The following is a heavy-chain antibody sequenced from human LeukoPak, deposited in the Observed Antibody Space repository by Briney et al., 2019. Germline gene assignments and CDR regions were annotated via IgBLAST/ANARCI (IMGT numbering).Heavy chain of an antibody. CDR3: ARVRGYCSGGSCYSGVLDY. CDR2: ISSSGSTI. Sequence: GGSLRLSCAASGFTFSSYEMNWVRQAPGKGLEWVSYISSSGSTIYYADSVKGRFTISRDNAKNSLYLQMNSLRAGDTAVYYCARVRGYCSGGSCYSGVLDYWGQGTLVTVSS. D-gene: IGHD2-15*01. J-gene: IGHJ4*02. V-gene: IGHV3-48*03. CDR1: GFTFSSYE.